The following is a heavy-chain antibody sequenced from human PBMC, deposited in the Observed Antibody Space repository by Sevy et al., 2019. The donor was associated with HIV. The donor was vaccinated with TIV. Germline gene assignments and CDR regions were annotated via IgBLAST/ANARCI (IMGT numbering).Heavy chain of an antibody. CDR1: GGSIRSGVYS. CDR3: SRDGGTMTTPGAFDI. J-gene: IGHJ3*02. CDR2: IYHSGST. Sequence: SETLSLTCAVSGGSIRSGVYSWNWIRQPPGKGLEWIGYIYHSGSTYYNPSLKGRVTISIDTSKNQFSLKMSSVTAADTAIYYCSRDGGTMTTPGAFDIWGQGAMVTISS. V-gene: IGHV4-30-2*01. D-gene: IGHD4-17*01.